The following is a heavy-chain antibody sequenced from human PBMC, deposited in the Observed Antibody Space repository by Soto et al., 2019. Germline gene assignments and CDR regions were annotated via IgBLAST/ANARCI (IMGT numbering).Heavy chain of an antibody. CDR1: GFAFENYY. Sequence: QVKLVESGGGVVEPGGSLRLSCAVSGFAFENYYMTWIRQAPGKGLEWLSDISENSYHTNIADSIKGRFTISRDNAKKSLYLQMDGRRVEDTAVYYCARRYSAQDHWGRGTLVIVSS. CDR3: ARRYSAQDH. V-gene: IGHV3-11*05. J-gene: IGHJ4*02. D-gene: IGHD5-18*01. CDR2: ISENSYHT.